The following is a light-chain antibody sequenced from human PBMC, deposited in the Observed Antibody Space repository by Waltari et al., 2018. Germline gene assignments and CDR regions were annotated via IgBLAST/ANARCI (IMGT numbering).Light chain of an antibody. Sequence: IVMTQSPATLSVSPGERATLSCRASQSISTNLAWCQEKPGQAPRLLVYGASTRATRVPARFSGSGSGTDFTLTISRLEPEDFAVYYCQHYGPSPQGTFGPGTRLDI. J-gene: IGKJ3*01. CDR3: QHYGPSPQGT. CDR2: GAS. V-gene: IGKV3-15*01. CDR1: QSISTN.